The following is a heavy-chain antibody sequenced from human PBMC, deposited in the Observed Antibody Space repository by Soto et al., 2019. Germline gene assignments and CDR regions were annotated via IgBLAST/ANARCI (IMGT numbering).Heavy chain of an antibody. D-gene: IGHD2-8*01. CDR3: VSQRTSVLSQAYFDY. V-gene: IGHV4-39*01. CDR2: VYYRGRS. J-gene: IGHJ4*02. CDR1: GGSVSNSNYY. Sequence: PSETLSLTCTVSGGSVSNSNYYWGWIRQSPGKGLEWIGSVYYRGRSYSKSSVKSRITISVDTSKNQFSLNLNSVTASDTAVYFWVSQRTSVLSQAYFDYWGPGALVTVAS.